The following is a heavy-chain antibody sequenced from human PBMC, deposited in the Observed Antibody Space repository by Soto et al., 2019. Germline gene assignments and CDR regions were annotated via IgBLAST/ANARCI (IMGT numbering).Heavy chain of an antibody. V-gene: IGHV1-46*01. D-gene: IGHD3-10*01. J-gene: IGHJ6*02. CDR1: GYTFTSYY. CDR3: ARERFSKVRGVILHYYYGMDV. CDR2: INPSGGST. Sequence: ASVKVSCKASGYTFTSYYMHWVRQAPGQGLEWMGIINPSGGSTSYAQKFQGRVTMTRDTSTSTVYMELSSLRSEDTAVYYCARERFSKVRGVILHYYYGMDVWGQGTTVTVSS.